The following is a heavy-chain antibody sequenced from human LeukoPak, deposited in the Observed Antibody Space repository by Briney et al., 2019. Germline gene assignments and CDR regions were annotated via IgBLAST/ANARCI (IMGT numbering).Heavy chain of an antibody. J-gene: IGHJ3*01. D-gene: IGHD3/OR15-3a*01. Sequence: GGSLRLSCAASGFRFSMYSMNWVRQAPGKGLEWVSYISSSSSTIYYADSVKGRFTISRDNAKNTLYMDMINVRPDDTAVYYCVRAQISIMISGNALDSWGPGTVVTVSS. CDR2: ISSSSSTI. V-gene: IGHV3-48*04. CDR3: VRAQISIMISGNALDS. CDR1: GFRFSMYS.